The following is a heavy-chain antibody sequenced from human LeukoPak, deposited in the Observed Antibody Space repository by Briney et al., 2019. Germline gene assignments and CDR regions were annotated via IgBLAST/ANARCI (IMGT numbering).Heavy chain of an antibody. CDR1: GYTFTSYG. CDR3: ARVGVRYFDWLPDYYGMDV. D-gene: IGHD3-9*01. J-gene: IGHJ6*02. CDR2: ISAYNGNT. V-gene: IGHV1-18*01. Sequence: ASVKVSCKASGYTFTSYGISWVRQPPGQGLEWMGWISAYNGNTNYAQKLQGRVTMTTDTSTSTAYMELRSLRSDDTAVYYCARVGVRYFDWLPDYYGMDVWGQGTTVTVSS.